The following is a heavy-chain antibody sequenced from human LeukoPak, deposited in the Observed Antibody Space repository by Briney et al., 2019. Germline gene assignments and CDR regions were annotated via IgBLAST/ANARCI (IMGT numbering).Heavy chain of an antibody. D-gene: IGHD4-17*01. CDR2: IWYDGTNK. CDR3: VRDKLTVPKKYFDL. CDR1: GFIFGSYG. Sequence: PGGSLRLSCAASGFIFGSYGMHWVRQAPGKGLEWVAYIWYDGTNKYYADSVKGRFTISRDNARNTMDLQMNSLRDEDTAVYYCVRDKLTVPKKYFDLWGQGTLVTVSS. J-gene: IGHJ4*02. V-gene: IGHV3-33*01.